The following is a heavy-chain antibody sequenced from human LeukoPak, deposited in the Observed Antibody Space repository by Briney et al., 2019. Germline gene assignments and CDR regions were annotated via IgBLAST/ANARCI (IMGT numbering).Heavy chain of an antibody. D-gene: IGHD2-15*01. CDR2: IYHSGST. Sequence: SETLSLTCTVSGYSISSGYYWGWIRQPPGKGLEWIGSIYHSGSTLYNPSLKSRVTISVDTSKNQFPLRLTSVTAADTAVYYCARLSGIYCDRGSCFNYFDSWGQGALVTVSS. J-gene: IGHJ5*01. CDR3: ARLSGIYCDRGSCFNYFDS. V-gene: IGHV4-38-2*02. CDR1: GYSISSGYY.